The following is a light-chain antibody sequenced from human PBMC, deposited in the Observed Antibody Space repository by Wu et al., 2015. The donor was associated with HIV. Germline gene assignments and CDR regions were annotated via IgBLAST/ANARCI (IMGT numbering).Light chain of an antibody. CDR3: QQYGNSPNT. V-gene: IGKV3D-20*01. J-gene: IGKJ2*01. Sequence: EIVLTQSPATLSLSPGQRATLSCGASQSVSSSSLAWYQQKPGLAPRLLIYDASSRATGIPDRFTGNGSGTDFTLTISRLEPEDFAVYYCQQYGNSPNTFGQGTKLEIK. CDR1: QSVSSSS. CDR2: DAS.